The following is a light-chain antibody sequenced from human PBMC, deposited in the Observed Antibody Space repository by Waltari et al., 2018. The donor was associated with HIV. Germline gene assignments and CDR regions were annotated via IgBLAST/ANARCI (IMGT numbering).Light chain of an antibody. V-gene: IGKV4-1*01. CDR3: QQYYSTPWT. CDR2: WAS. J-gene: IGKJ1*01. Sequence: DIVMTQSPDSLAVSLGERATINCKSTQSLLYRPTNKDYVAWYQQKPGQPPKLLIYWASIRESGVPDRFSGSGSGTDFTLTISNLQAEDVAVYYCQQYYSTPWTFGQGTKVEIK. CDR1: QSLLYRPTNKDY.